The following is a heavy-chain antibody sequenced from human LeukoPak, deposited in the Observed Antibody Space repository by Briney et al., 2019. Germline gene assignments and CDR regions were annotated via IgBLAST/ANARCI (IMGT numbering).Heavy chain of an antibody. Sequence: QSGGSLRLSCAASGFTFSSYAMSWVRQAPGKGLEWVSAISGSGGSTYYADSVKGRFTISRDNSKNTLYLQMNSLRAEDTAVYYCANSGSYLVWANFDYWGQGTLVTVSS. CDR1: GFTFSSYA. J-gene: IGHJ4*02. CDR3: ANSGSYLVWANFDY. D-gene: IGHD1-26*01. V-gene: IGHV3-23*01. CDR2: ISGSGGST.